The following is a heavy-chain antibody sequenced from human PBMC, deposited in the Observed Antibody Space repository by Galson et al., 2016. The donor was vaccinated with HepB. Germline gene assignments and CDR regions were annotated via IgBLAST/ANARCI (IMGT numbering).Heavy chain of an antibody. J-gene: IGHJ3*01. CDR1: RFTFRNHA. CDR2: IWYDGSES. D-gene: IGHD5-24*01. Sequence: SLRLSCAASRFTFRNHAIHWVRQAPGKRLEWVAVIWYDGSESEYLDSVQGRFTVSRDNSKKTLYLQMDSLRNDDTAVYYCARGKGAAYKDAFELWGQGTRVTVSS. V-gene: IGHV3-33*08. CDR3: ARGKGAAYKDAFEL.